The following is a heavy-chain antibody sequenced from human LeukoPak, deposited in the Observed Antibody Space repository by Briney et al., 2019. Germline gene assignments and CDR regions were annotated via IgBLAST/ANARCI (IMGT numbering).Heavy chain of an antibody. CDR1: GVSISSGDYY. V-gene: IGHV4-30-4*01. Sequence: SETLSLTCTVSGVSISSGDYYWSWIRQPPGKGLEWIGYIYYSGSTYYNPSLKSRVTISVDTSKNQFSLKLSSVTAADTAVYYCARDGFVEVAATSYGMDVWGQGTTVTVSS. D-gene: IGHD2-15*01. CDR3: ARDGFVEVAATSYGMDV. CDR2: IYYSGST. J-gene: IGHJ6*02.